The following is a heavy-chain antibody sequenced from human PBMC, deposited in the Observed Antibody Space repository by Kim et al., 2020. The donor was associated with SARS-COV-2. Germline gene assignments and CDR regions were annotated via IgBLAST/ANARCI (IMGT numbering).Heavy chain of an antibody. V-gene: IGHV3-13*04. Sequence: GGSLRLSCAASGFTFRSYDMHWVRQATGKGLEWVSAIGTAGDTYYPGSVKGRFTISRENAKNSLYLQMNSLRAGDTAVYYCARGLSRAVAGLLSLYYFDYWGQGTLVTVSS. D-gene: IGHD6-19*01. J-gene: IGHJ4*02. CDR1: GFTFRSYD. CDR3: ARGLSRAVAGLLSLYYFDY. CDR2: IGTAGDT.